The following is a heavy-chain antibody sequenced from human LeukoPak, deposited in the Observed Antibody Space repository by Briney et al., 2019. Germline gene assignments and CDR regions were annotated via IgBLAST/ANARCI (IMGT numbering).Heavy chain of an antibody. CDR2: INHSGRT. J-gene: IGHJ4*02. CDR1: GGPFSGYY. Sequence: SETLTLTCAVYGGPFSGYYWSWIPQPPGKGLEWIGEINHSGRTNYNPSLKSRVTISVDTSKNQFSLKLSYVTAADTAGYYCARAGRLPFDYWGQGTLVTVSS. V-gene: IGHV4-34*01. D-gene: IGHD6-25*01. CDR3: ARAGRLPFDY.